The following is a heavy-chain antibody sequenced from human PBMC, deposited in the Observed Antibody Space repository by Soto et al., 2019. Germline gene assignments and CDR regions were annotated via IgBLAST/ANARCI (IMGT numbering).Heavy chain of an antibody. D-gene: IGHD5-12*01. V-gene: IGHV5-10-1*01. CDR3: ARHGLAWTNDY. J-gene: IGHJ4*02. Sequence: PXDSLTISCKGSGYSFTSYWISWVRQMAGKGLEWMGRIDPSDSYTNSSPSFQGHVTISADKSISTAYLQWSSLKASDTAMYYCARHGLAWTNDYWGQGTLVTVSS. CDR1: GYSFTSYW. CDR2: IDPSDSYT.